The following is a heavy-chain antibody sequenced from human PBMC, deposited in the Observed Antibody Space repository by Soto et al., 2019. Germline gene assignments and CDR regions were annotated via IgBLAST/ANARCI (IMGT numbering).Heavy chain of an antibody. D-gene: IGHD3-16*01. Sequence: ASVKVSCKASGYTFTGYYMHWVRQAPGQGLEWMGWINPNSGGTNYAQKFQGRVTMTRDTSISTAYMELSRLRSDDTAVYYCARAEYYDYVWGSREFDPWGQGPLVTVSS. CDR2: INPNSGGT. CDR3: ARAEYYDYVWGSREFDP. CDR1: GYTFTGYY. V-gene: IGHV1-2*02. J-gene: IGHJ5*02.